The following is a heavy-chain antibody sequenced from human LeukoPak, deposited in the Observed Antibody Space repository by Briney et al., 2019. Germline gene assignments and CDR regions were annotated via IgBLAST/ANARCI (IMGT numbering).Heavy chain of an antibody. CDR3: ARGVSSGYYYLPNFDY. D-gene: IGHD3-22*01. CDR1: GYTFTNYY. V-gene: IGHV1-46*01. J-gene: IGHJ4*02. CDR2: INPSDGDT. Sequence: GASVKVSCKTSGYTFTNYYLHWVRQAPGQRLEWMGVINPSDGDTTYPQRFQGRVTLTRDMSTSTVYMELSSLRSEDAAVYYCARGVSSGYYYLPNFDYWGQGTLVTVSS.